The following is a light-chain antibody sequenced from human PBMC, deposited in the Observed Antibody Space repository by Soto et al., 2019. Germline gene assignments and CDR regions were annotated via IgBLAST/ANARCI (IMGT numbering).Light chain of an antibody. CDR1: ASGGSS. CDR3: QQSVSPRT. J-gene: IGKJ1*01. CDR2: DAF. Sequence: VFTLSASTLPMSPRERPSLSFSASASGGSSLACYQQRPVQAPRLIIYDAFIRATGIPARFSGSEAGPDFTLTISSLEPDDFAVYFWQQSVSPRTFGEGAKV. V-gene: IGKV3D-11*02.